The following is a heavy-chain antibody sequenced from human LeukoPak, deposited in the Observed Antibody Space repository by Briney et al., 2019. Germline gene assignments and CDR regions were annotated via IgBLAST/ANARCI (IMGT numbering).Heavy chain of an antibody. D-gene: IGHD6-19*01. CDR1: GCSVSSGYY. V-gene: IGHV4-38-2*02. CDR3: ASGQQWLVRSGAFDI. Sequence: PSETLSLTCTVSGCSVSSGYYWGWIRQPPGKGLEWIGSIYHSASTYYNPSLKSRVTISVDTSKNQFSLKLSSVTAADTAVYYCASGQQWLVRSGAFDIWGQGTMVTVSS. J-gene: IGHJ3*02. CDR2: IYHSAST.